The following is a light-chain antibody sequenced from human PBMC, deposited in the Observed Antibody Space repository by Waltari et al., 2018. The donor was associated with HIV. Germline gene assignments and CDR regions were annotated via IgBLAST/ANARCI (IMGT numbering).Light chain of an antibody. J-gene: IGLJ2*01. CDR3: QSYDTTNQGI. CDR1: SGSIASSF. Sequence: NFMLTQPHYVSESPGKTVTISCTRSSGSIASSFVQWYQQRPGSAPTPVSYEDNQRPSGVPDRFSGSINSSSNAASLTISGLKTEDEADYYCQSYDTTNQGIFGGGTKLTVL. CDR2: EDN. V-gene: IGLV6-57*03.